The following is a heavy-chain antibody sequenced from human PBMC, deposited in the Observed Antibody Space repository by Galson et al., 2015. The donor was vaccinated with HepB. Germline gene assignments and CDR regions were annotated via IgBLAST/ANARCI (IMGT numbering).Heavy chain of an antibody. CDR3: ARGGGGYLLKRNWFDP. CDR2: IYHSGST. Sequence: ETLSLTCAVSGGSISSSNWWSWVRQPPGKGLEWIGEIYHSGSTNYNPSLKSRVTISVDKSKNQFSLKLSSVTAADTAVYYCARGGGGYLLKRNWFDPWGQGTLVTVSS. D-gene: IGHD6-25*01. J-gene: IGHJ5*02. CDR1: GGSISSSNW. V-gene: IGHV4-4*02.